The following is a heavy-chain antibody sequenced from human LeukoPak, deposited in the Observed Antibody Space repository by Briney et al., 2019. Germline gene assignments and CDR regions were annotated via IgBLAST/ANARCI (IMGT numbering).Heavy chain of an antibody. Sequence: KSSETLSLTCTVSGGSIGSSSYYWGWIRQPPGKGLEWIGSIFRTGSTYYTASLKSRVSISVDTSKNHFVLNLTSVTAADTAVYFCARRVGFYGSGSLNYFDPWGQGILVSVSS. V-gene: IGHV4-39*02. CDR1: GGSIGSSSYY. CDR3: ARRVGFYGSGSLNYFDP. D-gene: IGHD3-10*01. J-gene: IGHJ5*01. CDR2: IFRTGST.